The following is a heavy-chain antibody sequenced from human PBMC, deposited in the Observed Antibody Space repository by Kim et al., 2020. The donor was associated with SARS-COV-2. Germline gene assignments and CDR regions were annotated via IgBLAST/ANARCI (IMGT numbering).Heavy chain of an antibody. J-gene: IGHJ6*02. CDR2: IYYSGST. V-gene: IGHV4-59*13. CDR3: ARFGLAYYYYGMDV. Sequence: SETLSLTCTVSGGSISSYYWSWIRQPPGKGLEWIGYIYYSGSTNYNPSLKSGVTISVDTSKNQFSLKLSSVTAADTAVYYCARFGLAYYYYGMDVWGQGTTVTGSS. D-gene: IGHD3-3*01. CDR1: GGSISSYY.